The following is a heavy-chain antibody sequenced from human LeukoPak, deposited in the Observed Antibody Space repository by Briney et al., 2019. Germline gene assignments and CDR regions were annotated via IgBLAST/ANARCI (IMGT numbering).Heavy chain of an antibody. V-gene: IGHV3-21*01. CDR2: ISSSSSSI. Sequence: PGGSLRLSCAASGFTFSSYSMYWVRQAPGKGLEWVSSISSSSSSIYYADSVKGRFTISRDNAKNSLYLQMNSLRAEDTAVYYCARDGYRAAAYYGMDVWGQGTTVTVSS. CDR1: GFTFSSYS. CDR3: ARDGYRAAAYYGMDV. D-gene: IGHD6-13*01. J-gene: IGHJ6*02.